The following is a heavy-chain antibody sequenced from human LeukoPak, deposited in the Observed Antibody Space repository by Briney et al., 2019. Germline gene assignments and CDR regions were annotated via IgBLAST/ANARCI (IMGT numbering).Heavy chain of an antibody. Sequence: SVKVSCKASGGTFSSYAISWVRQAPGQGLEWMGGIIPIFGTANYAQKFQGRVTITADESTSTAYMELTSLRSEDTAVYYCVGGAPNWGFDFWGQGTLVIVSS. CDR2: IIPIFGTA. CDR1: GGTFSSYA. J-gene: IGHJ4*02. V-gene: IGHV1-69*01. CDR3: VGGAPNWGFDF. D-gene: IGHD7-27*01.